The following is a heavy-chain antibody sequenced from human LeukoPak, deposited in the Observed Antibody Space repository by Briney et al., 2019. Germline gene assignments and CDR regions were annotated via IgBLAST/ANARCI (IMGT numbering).Heavy chain of an antibody. CDR2: IYYSGST. D-gene: IGHD4-23*01. J-gene: IGHJ5*02. V-gene: IGHV4-59*08. CDR1: GGSISSYY. Sequence: SETLSLTCTVSGGSISSYYWSWIRQPPGKGLEWIGYIYYSGSTNYNPSLRSRVTISVDTSKNQFSLKLSSVTAADTAVYYCARSPTVITWRWFDPWGRGTLVTVSS. CDR3: ARSPTVITWRWFDP.